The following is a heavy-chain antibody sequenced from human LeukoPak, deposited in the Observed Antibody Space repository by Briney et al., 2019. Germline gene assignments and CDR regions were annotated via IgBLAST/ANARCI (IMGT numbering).Heavy chain of an antibody. V-gene: IGHV4-59*01. D-gene: IGHD2-2*01. CDR3: ARAYCSSTSCYWNWFDP. Sequence: SETLSLTCTVSGGSISSYYWSWIRQPPGKGLEWIGYIYYSGSTNYNPSLKSRVTISVDTSKNQFSLKLSSVTATDTAVYYCARAYCSSTSCYWNWFDPWGQGALVTVSS. J-gene: IGHJ5*02. CDR1: GGSISSYY. CDR2: IYYSGST.